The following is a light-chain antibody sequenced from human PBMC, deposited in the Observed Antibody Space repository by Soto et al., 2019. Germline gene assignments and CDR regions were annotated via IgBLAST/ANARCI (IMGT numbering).Light chain of an antibody. CDR2: GAS. CDR3: QQYDDWPPYT. J-gene: IGKJ2*01. CDR1: QSVSTN. V-gene: IGKV3-15*01. Sequence: EIVMTQSPATLSVSPGERATLSCRASQSVSTNLAWYQQKPGQAPRLLIYGASTRATGVPVRFSGRGSGTEFTLTISRLQSEDFGIYYCQQYDDWPPYTFGQGTKLEIK.